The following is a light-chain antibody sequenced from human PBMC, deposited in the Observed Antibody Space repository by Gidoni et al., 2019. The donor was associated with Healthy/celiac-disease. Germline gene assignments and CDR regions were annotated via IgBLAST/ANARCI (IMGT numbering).Light chain of an antibody. Sequence: QSALTQPASVSGSPVPSITISCTGTSSYVGGYNYVSWYQQHPGKAPKLMIDEVSNRPSGVSNRFSGSKSGNMASLTIAGLQAEDEADYYCRAYTSSSTRVVFGGGTKLTVL. CDR3: RAYTSSSTRVV. V-gene: IGLV2-14*01. J-gene: IGLJ2*01. CDR1: SSYVGGYNY. CDR2: EVS.